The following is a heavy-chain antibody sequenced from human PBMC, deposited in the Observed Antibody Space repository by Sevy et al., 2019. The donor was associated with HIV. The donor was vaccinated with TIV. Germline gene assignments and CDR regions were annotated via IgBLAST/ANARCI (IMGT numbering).Heavy chain of an antibody. D-gene: IGHD2-2*01. Sequence: GGSLRLSCAASGFTFNSYTRNWFRQAPGKGREWSSSITSGSTYIYYPDSGKGRFTISRDNAKNSLYLQMNSLRAEDTAVYYCARDGGCSSTSCLLYFDYWGQGSLVTVSS. V-gene: IGHV3-21*01. CDR3: ARDGGCSSTSCLLYFDY. CDR1: GFTFNSYT. CDR2: ITSGSTYI. J-gene: IGHJ4*02.